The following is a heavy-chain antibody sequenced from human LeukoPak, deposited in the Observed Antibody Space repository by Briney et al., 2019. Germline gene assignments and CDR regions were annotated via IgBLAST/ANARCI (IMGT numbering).Heavy chain of an antibody. CDR3: AKDSPILTV. Sequence: GGSLRLSCAASGFSFGTHGMSWVRQGPGKGLEWVSALDGTGTSIYYADSVKGRFTISRDNSKDTLFLQMNSLRAEDTAIYYCAKDSPILTVWGQGTMVTVSS. J-gene: IGHJ3*01. CDR1: GFSFGTHG. CDR2: LDGTGTSI. D-gene: IGHD3-9*01. V-gene: IGHV3-23*01.